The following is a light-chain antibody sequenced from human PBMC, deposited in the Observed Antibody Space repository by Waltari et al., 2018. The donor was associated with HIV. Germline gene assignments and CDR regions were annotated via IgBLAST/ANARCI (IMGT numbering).Light chain of an antibody. Sequence: QTVVTQETSLTVSPGGTVTITCGSSTGAVTSGHSPYWFQQRPGQAPRTLIHDTSNKHSWTPARFSGSLLGGKAALTLSGAQPEDEAEYYCLLSYGGPRVFGGGTKLTVL. J-gene: IGLJ2*01. V-gene: IGLV7-46*01. CDR2: DTS. CDR1: TGAVTSGHS. CDR3: LLSYGGPRV.